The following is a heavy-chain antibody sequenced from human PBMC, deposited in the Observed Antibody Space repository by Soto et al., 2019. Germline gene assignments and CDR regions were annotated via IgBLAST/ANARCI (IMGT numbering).Heavy chain of an antibody. D-gene: IGHD2-2*01. Sequence: ASVKVSCKASGYTFTSYGISWVRQAPGQGLEWMGWISAYNGNTNYAQKLQGRVTMTTDTSTSTAYMELRSLRSDDTAVYYCARAGKPYCSSTSCSPWFDPWGQGTLVTVSS. CDR3: ARAGKPYCSSTSCSPWFDP. CDR1: GYTFTSYG. J-gene: IGHJ5*02. V-gene: IGHV1-18*01. CDR2: ISAYNGNT.